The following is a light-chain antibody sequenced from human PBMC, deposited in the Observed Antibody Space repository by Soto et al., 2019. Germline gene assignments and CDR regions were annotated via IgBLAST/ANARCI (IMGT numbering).Light chain of an antibody. J-gene: IGKJ1*01. V-gene: IGKV1-5*01. CDR2: DAS. CDR1: QSLSNR. Sequence: DIQMTQSPSTLSASVGDRVTITCRASQSLSNRLAGYQQKPGKAPKVLIYDASSLESGVPSRFSGSGSGTDFILTISSLQPDDFATYYCQYYAGVWTFGQGTKVEIK. CDR3: QYYAGVWT.